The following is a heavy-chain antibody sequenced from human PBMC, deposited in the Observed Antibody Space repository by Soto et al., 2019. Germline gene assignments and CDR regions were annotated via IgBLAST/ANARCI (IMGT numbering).Heavy chain of an antibody. D-gene: IGHD3-10*01. J-gene: IGHJ6*02. CDR2: INPNSGGT. CDR1: GYTFTGAY. Sequence: GASVKVSCKASGYTFTGAYIHGVRQAPGQGLEWMGCINPNSGGTEFAQKFQGRVTVTRDTSITTVYMEMNRLRSDDTGVYYCARDFTTRSYGVDVWGQGTAVTVSS. V-gene: IGHV1-2*02. CDR3: ARDFTTRSYGVDV.